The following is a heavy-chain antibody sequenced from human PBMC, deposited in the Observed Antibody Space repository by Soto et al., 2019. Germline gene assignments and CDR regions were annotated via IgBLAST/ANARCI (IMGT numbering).Heavy chain of an antibody. V-gene: IGHV4-61*01. D-gene: IGHD3-16*01. J-gene: IGHJ4*02. CDR2: MYFSGST. CDR3: ARVYPGTAGRVLLIEY. CDR1: GGSVSSSSHY. Sequence: QVQLQESGPGLVKPSETLSLTCTVSGGSVSSSSHYWSWIRQPPGKGLEWIGYMYFSGSTNYNPSLESRVTMSVDTSKNQFSLKLSSVTAADTAVYYCARVYPGTAGRVLLIEYWGQGTLVTVSS.